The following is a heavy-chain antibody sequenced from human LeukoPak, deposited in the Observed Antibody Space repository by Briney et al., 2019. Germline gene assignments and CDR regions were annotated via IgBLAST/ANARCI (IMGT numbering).Heavy chain of an antibody. J-gene: IGHJ4*02. Sequence: GGSLRLSCAASGFTFDDYAMHWVRQAPGKGLEWVSGISWNSGSIGYADSVKGRFTISRDNAKNSLYLQMNSLRSDDTAIYYCARNSHGYGSGWQQFNFDYWGQGTLVTVSS. D-gene: IGHD6-19*01. CDR1: GFTFDDYA. CDR3: ARNSHGYGSGWQQFNFDY. CDR2: ISWNSGSI. V-gene: IGHV3-9*01.